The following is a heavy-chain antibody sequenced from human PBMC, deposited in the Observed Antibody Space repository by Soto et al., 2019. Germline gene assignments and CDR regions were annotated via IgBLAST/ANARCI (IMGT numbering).Heavy chain of an antibody. CDR3: ARAIFGVVSEYYFDY. J-gene: IGHJ4*02. CDR2: IYYSGST. V-gene: IGHV4-31*03. Sequence: SETLSLTCTVSGGSISSGGYYWSWIRQHPGKGLEWIGYIYYSGSTYYNPSLKSRVTISVDTSKNQFSLKLSSVTAADTAVYYCARAIFGVVSEYYFDYWGQGTLVTVSS. D-gene: IGHD3-3*01. CDR1: GGSISSGGYY.